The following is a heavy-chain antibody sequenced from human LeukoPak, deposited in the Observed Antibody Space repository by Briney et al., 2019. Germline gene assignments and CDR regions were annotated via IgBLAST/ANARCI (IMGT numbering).Heavy chain of an antibody. V-gene: IGHV3-30*03. D-gene: IGHD6-19*01. Sequence: GGSLRLSCAASGFTFRSYGMHWVRQAPGKGLEWVAVISYDGSNKYYGDSVKGRFTISRDNSKNTLYLEMNSLRAEDTAVYYCARDKTGGWYATFDYWGQGTLVTVSS. CDR3: ARDKTGGWYATFDY. CDR2: ISYDGSNK. J-gene: IGHJ4*02. CDR1: GFTFRSYG.